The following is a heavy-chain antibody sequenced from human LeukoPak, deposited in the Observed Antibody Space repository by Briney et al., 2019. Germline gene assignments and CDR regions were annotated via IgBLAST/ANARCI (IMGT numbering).Heavy chain of an antibody. CDR1: GFTFSDHF. CDR3: VRVGSVAGSDYLDY. CDR2: SRNKAKSYTT. V-gene: IGHV3-72*01. J-gene: IGHJ4*02. D-gene: IGHD6-19*01. Sequence: PGGCLSLAFAVSGFTFSDHFLDWVRQAPGKGLEWVGRSRNKAKSYTTEYAASVKGRFTISRDDSKNSLYLQMNSLKTEDTAVYYCVRVGSVAGSDYLDYWGQGTLVTVSS.